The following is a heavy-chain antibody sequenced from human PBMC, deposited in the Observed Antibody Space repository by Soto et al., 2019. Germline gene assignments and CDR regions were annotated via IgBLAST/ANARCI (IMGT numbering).Heavy chain of an antibody. CDR1: GGTFSNYG. Sequence: QVHLVQSGAEVRKPGSSVKVSCKASGGTFSNYGISWVRQAPEQGLEWMGGIIPIYNTANYARKFLGRVTFTADKSTNTAYMDLRSLRSEDTAVYFCARGAVRPRGIDDYYFALDVWGQGTVVTVSS. CDR3: ARGAVRPRGIDDYYFALDV. V-gene: IGHV1-69*06. CDR2: IIPIYNTA. D-gene: IGHD6-6*01. J-gene: IGHJ6*02.